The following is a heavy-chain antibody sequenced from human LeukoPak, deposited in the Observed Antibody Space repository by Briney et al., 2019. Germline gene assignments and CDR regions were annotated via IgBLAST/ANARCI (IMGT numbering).Heavy chain of an antibody. CDR2: IRYDGSNK. CDR3: ARDRGYCSGGSCSYYYYYGMDV. V-gene: IGHV3-30*02. Sequence: GGSLRLSCAASGFTFSSYGMHWVRQAPGKGLEWVAFIRYDGSNKYYADSVKGRFTISRDNSKNTLYLQMNSLRAEDTAVYYCARDRGYCSGGSCSYYYYYGMDVWGQGTTVTVSS. J-gene: IGHJ6*02. CDR1: GFTFSSYG. D-gene: IGHD2-15*01.